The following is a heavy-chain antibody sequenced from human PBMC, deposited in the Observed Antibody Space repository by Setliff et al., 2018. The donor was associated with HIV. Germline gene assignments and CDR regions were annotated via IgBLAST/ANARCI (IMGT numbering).Heavy chain of an antibody. CDR1: GGSVSSPSYY. CDR3: ARDQPQDYDSLTGYYTGRYFDY. D-gene: IGHD3-9*01. Sequence: PSETLSLTCAVSGGSVSSPSYYWGWIRQPPGKGLEWIGSVYHSGRTYYNPSLKSRVTISVDTSKNQFSLKLTSVTAADTAVYYCARDQPQDYDSLTGYYTGRYFDYWGRGTLVTVSS. J-gene: IGHJ4*02. CDR2: VYHSGRT. V-gene: IGHV4-39*07.